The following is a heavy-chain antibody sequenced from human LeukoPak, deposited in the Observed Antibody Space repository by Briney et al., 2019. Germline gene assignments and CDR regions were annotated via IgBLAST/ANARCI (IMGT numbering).Heavy chain of an antibody. CDR2: IIPIFGTA. CDR3: AASSGYSGYDVGNWFDP. J-gene: IGHJ5*02. Sequence: GASVKVSCTASGGTFSSYAISWVRQAPGQGLEWMGGIIPIFGTANYAQKFQGRVTITADESTSTAYMELSSLRSEDTAVYYCAASSGYSGYDVGNWFDPWGQGTLVTVSS. D-gene: IGHD5-12*01. CDR1: GGTFSSYA. V-gene: IGHV1-69*13.